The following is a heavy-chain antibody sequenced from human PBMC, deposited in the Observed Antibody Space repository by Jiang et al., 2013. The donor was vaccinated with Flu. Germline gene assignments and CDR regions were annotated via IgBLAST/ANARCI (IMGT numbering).Heavy chain of an antibody. D-gene: IGHD3-16*01. CDR3: ARISRGYVDS. CDR1: GFPLSSHW. Sequence: VQLLESGGGLVQPGGSLRLSCAASGFPLSSHWMSWVRRAPGKGLELVANIKQDGSEKYYVDTLKGRFIISRDNANNSLCLQMNSLRVEDTAVYHCARISRGYVDSWGQGTLVTVSS. V-gene: IGHV3-7*03. J-gene: IGHJ5*01. CDR2: IKQDGSEK.